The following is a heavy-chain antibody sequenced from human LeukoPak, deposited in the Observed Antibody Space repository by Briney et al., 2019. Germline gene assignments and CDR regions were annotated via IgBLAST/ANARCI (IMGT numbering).Heavy chain of an antibody. D-gene: IGHD5-24*01. CDR3: ARGRLQRSYYYYMDV. Sequence: PSQTLSLTCAVYGASFSGYYGGWVSQPAGKGREWVGEINHRGRTNYHPSLKGRVTISVATSKTQFSLKLSSVTAAATAVYDCARGRLQRSYYYYMDVWGKGTTVTVSS. CDR2: INHRGRT. CDR1: GASFSGYY. V-gene: IGHV4-34*01. J-gene: IGHJ6*03.